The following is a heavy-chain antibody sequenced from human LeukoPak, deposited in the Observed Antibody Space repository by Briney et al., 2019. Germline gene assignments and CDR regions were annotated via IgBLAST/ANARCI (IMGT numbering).Heavy chain of an antibody. CDR1: GFTFSSYW. Sequence: GGSLRLSCAASGFTFSSYWMSWVRQAPGKGLEWAANIKKDGSEKYYVDSVKGRFTISRDNAKTSLYLQMNSLRAEDTVVYYCVRDFIGGHNDYWGRGTLVTVSS. D-gene: IGHD3-16*01. J-gene: IGHJ4*02. CDR3: VRDFIGGHNDY. V-gene: IGHV3-7*01. CDR2: IKKDGSEK.